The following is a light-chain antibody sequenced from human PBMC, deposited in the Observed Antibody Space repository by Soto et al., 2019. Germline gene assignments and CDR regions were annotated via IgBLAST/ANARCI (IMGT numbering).Light chain of an antibody. CDR1: QDITSY. CDR2: DAS. Sequence: DIQMNQSPSSLSASVGDRVTITCQSSQDITSYLNWYQHKPGKAPKLLIYDASILEAGVPPRFSGSGSGTDFTLTISSLQPEDVATYYCQRCDYLPIFGPGTTVDFK. J-gene: IGKJ3*01. CDR3: QRCDYLPI. V-gene: IGKV1-33*01.